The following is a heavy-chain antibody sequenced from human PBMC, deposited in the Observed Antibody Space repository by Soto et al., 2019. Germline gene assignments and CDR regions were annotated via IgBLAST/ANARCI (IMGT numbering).Heavy chain of an antibody. CDR1: GGTFSSYA. Sequence: SVKVSCKASGGTFSSYAISWVLQAPGQGLEWMGGIIPIFGTANYAQKFQGRVTITADESTSTAYMELSSLRSEDTAVYYCAIYRNAETVVRAASAAFDSWGKATMVT. CDR3: AIYRNAETVVRAASAAFDS. J-gene: IGHJ3*02. V-gene: IGHV1-69*13. CDR2: IIPIFGTA. D-gene: IGHD2-15*01.